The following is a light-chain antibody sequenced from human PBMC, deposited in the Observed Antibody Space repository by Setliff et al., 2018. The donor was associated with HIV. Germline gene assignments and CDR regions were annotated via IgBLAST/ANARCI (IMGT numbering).Light chain of an antibody. CDR3: SSYTGRSTFV. CDR2: DVG. CDR1: SSDVGNYNY. V-gene: IGLV2-14*01. Sequence: QSVLTQPASVSGSPGQSITISCTGISSDVGNYNYVSWYQEHPGKAPKLMIYDVGKRPSGVSNRFSGSKSGNTASLTISGLQAEDEADYHCSSYTGRSTFVFGTGTKVTVL. J-gene: IGLJ1*01.